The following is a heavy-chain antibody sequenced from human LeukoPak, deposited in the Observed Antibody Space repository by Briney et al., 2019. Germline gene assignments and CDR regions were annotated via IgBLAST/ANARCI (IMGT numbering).Heavy chain of an antibody. CDR1: GFTFDGYG. CDR2: INWNGGST. V-gene: IGHV3-20*04. D-gene: IGHD4-17*01. Sequence: PGGSLRLSCAASGFTFDGYGMSWVRQAPGKGLEWVAGINWNGGSTGYADSVKGRFTISRDNAKNSLYLQMNSLRAEDTAVYYCARDGAVTNGRYFDYWGQGTLVTVSS. J-gene: IGHJ4*03. CDR3: ARDGAVTNGRYFDY.